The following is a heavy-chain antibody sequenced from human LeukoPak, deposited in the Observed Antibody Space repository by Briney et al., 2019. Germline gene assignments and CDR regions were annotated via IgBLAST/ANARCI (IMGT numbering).Heavy chain of an antibody. CDR1: GGSIRSHY. CDR2: IYYSGST. J-gene: IGHJ5*01. D-gene: IGHD6-13*01. V-gene: IGHV4-59*11. Sequence: SETLSLTCTVTGGSIRSHYWSWIRQPPGKGLAWIGYIYYSGSTNYNLSLKSGVTISVDTSKNQFSLKLSSVTAADTAVDYCAREYIAAAGTTGFDSWGQGTLVTVSS. CDR3: AREYIAAAGTTGFDS.